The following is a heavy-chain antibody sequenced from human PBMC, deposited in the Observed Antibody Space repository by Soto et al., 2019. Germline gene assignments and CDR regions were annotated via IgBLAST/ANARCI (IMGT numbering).Heavy chain of an antibody. J-gene: IGHJ4*02. CDR2: IKQDGSEK. CDR1: GFTFSNYA. Sequence: GGSLRLSCAASGFTFSNYAMTWVRQPPGKGLEWVANIKQDGSEKYYVDSVKGRFTISRDNAKNSLYLQMNSLRVEDTAVYYCASHLVAATSYFDYWGQGTLVTVSS. CDR3: ASHLVAATSYFDY. V-gene: IGHV3-7*01. D-gene: IGHD2-15*01.